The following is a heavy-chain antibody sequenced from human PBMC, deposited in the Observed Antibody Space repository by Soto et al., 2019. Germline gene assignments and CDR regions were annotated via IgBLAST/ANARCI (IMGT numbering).Heavy chain of an antibody. J-gene: IGHJ4*02. V-gene: IGHV4-59*01. Sequence: PSETLSLTCTVSGGSINTYYWSWIRQPPGKGLEWIGYIYYGGSTNYNPSLKSRVTISVDTSKNQFSLELRSVTAADTAVYYCARSDGGWNVLWPYYFDYWGKGALVTVSS. D-gene: IGHD1-1*01. CDR2: IYYGGST. CDR3: ARSDGGWNVLWPYYFDY. CDR1: GGSINTYY.